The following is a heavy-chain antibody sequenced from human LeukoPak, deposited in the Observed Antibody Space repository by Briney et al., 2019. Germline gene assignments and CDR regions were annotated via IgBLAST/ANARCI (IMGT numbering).Heavy chain of an antibody. Sequence: GGSLRLSCAASGFTFSSYAMSWVRQAPGKGLEWVSAISGSGGSTYYADSVEGRFTISRDNSKNTLYLQMNSLRAEDTAVYYCARDRYMLGPAAGFFDYWGQGTLVTVSS. V-gene: IGHV3-23*01. CDR1: GFTFSSYA. D-gene: IGHD6-13*01. CDR2: ISGSGGST. CDR3: ARDRYMLGPAAGFFDY. J-gene: IGHJ4*02.